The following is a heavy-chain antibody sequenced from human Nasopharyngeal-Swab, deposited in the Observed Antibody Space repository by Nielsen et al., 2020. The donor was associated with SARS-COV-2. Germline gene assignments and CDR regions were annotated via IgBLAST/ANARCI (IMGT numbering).Heavy chain of an antibody. CDR3: ARGTADYSNPSFDY. J-gene: IGHJ4*02. D-gene: IGHD4-11*01. Sequence: SLKPSCAASGFTFDDYTMHWVRQAPGKGLEWVAGINWNSGRKGYADSVKGRFTISRDNAKNSLYLLVNSLRSEDTALYYCARGTADYSNPSFDYWGQGTLVTVPS. V-gene: IGHV3-9*01. CDR2: INWNSGRK. CDR1: GFTFDDYT.